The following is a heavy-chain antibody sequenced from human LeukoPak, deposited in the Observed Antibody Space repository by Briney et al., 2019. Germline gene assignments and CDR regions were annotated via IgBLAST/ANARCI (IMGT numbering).Heavy chain of an antibody. CDR1: GFLVSDNY. CDR3: ARDHWNYHAFDY. V-gene: IGHV3-53*01. Sequence: GECLRLSCAASGFLVSDNYMHWLRQAPGKGLEWVSVLYTGGSTYYADSGKGRFTISRDNSKNTLYLQMNSLRVEDTAVYYCARDHWNYHAFDYWGQGTLVTV. J-gene: IGHJ4*02. D-gene: IGHD1-7*01. CDR2: LYTGGST.